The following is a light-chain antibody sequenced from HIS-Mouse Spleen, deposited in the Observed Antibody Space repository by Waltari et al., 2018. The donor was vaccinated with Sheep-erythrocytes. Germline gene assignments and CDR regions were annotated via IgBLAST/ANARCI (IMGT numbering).Light chain of an antibody. CDR2: DAS. Sequence: DIQMTQSPSTLSASVGDRVTITCRASQSISSYLNWYQQKPGKAPKLLIYDASSLQSGVPSRCSGSGSGTDFTLTISSLQPEDFATYYCQQSYSTPQFTFGPGTKVDIK. V-gene: IGKV1-39*01. J-gene: IGKJ3*01. CDR1: QSISSY. CDR3: QQSYSTPQFT.